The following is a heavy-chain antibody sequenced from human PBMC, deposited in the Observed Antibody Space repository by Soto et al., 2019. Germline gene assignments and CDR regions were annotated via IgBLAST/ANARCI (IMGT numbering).Heavy chain of an antibody. CDR3: RSYRLVDAFDI. CDR1: GFTFSSYA. D-gene: IGHD3-16*02. CDR2: ISGSGENT. Sequence: GGSLRLSCAASGFTFSSYAMSWVRQAPGEGLQWVSAISGSGENTFYADPVKGRFTISRDNSKNTLYLQMNNLRAEDTAVYYCRSYRLVDAFDIWGQGTMVTVSS. V-gene: IGHV3-23*01. J-gene: IGHJ3*02.